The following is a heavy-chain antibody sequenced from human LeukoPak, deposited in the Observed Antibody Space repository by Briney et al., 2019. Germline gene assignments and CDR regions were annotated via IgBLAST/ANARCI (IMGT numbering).Heavy chain of an antibody. J-gene: IGHJ3*02. D-gene: IGHD1-26*01. V-gene: IGHV1-2*06. CDR1: GYTFTGYY. Sequence: ASVKVSCKASGYTFTGYYMHWVRQAPGQGLEWMGRINPNSGGTNYAQKFQGRVTMTRDTSISTAYMELSRLRSDDTAVYYCATQGSSHDAFDIWGQGTMVTVSS. CDR2: INPNSGGT. CDR3: ATQGSSHDAFDI.